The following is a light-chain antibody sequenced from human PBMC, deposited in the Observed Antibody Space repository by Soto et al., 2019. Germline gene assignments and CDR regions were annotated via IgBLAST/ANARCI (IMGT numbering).Light chain of an antibody. CDR2: AAS. CDR1: QSVTTN. V-gene: IGKV3-15*01. J-gene: IGKJ1*01. CDR3: QQYNNWPRT. Sequence: EIVITPSPASLSVSPGESPTLSCRASQSVTTNLAWYQQKPGQAPRLLIYAASTRVTGIPARFSGSGSGTEFTLTISSLQSEDFAVYYCQQYNNWPRTFGQGTKVDIK.